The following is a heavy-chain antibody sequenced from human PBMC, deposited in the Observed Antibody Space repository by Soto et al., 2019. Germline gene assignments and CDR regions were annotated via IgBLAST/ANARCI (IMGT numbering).Heavy chain of an antibody. D-gene: IGHD3-3*01. CDR1: GFTFSSYG. V-gene: IGHV3-30*18. CDR2: ISYDGSNK. J-gene: IGHJ6*02. Sequence: QVQLVESGGGVVQPGRSLRLSCAASGFTFSSYGMHWVRQAPGKGLEWVAVISYDGSNKYYADSVKGRFTISRDNSKNTLYLQMNSLRAEDTAVYYCAKDNRAASYDFWSGYYTQGLLYGMDVWGQGTTVTVSS. CDR3: AKDNRAASYDFWSGYYTQGLLYGMDV.